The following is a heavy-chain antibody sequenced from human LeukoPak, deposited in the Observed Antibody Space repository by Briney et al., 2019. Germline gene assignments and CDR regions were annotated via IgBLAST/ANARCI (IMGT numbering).Heavy chain of an antibody. CDR3: ARGDDSSGYRNWFDP. CDR1: GFTFSSYG. V-gene: IGHV3-30*02. CDR2: IRYDGSNK. Sequence: GGSLRLSCAASGFTFSSYGMHWVRQAPGKGLEWVAFIRYDGSNKYYADSVKGRFTISRDNSKNTLYLQMNSLRAEDTAVYYCARGDDSSGYRNWFDPWGQGTLVTVSS. J-gene: IGHJ5*02. D-gene: IGHD3-22*01.